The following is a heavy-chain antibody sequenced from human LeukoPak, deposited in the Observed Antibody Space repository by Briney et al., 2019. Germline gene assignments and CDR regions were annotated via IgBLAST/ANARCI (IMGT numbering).Heavy chain of an antibody. CDR2: IWYDGNNK. CDR1: GFTFSSYG. D-gene: IGHD2-15*01. Sequence: GGSLRLSCAASGFTFSSYGMYWVRQAPGKGLEWVALIWYDGNNKYYADSMKGRFTISRDNSKNTLYLQMNSLRAEGTAVYYCVRYCNGGSCYRDAFDIWGQGTMVTVSS. CDR3: VRYCNGGSCYRDAFDI. V-gene: IGHV3-33*01. J-gene: IGHJ3*02.